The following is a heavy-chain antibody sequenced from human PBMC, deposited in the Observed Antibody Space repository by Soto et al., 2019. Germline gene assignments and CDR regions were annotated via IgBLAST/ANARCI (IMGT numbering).Heavy chain of an antibody. CDR2: IYHSGRT. Sequence: SGTLSLTCAVSGGSISSGGYSWSWIRQPPGKGLEWIGYIYHSGRTYYNPSLKSRVTISVDRSKNQFSLKLSSVTAADTAVYYCARGLITGSQDSGGWYYFDTWGQGTQVTVSS. V-gene: IGHV4-30-2*01. CDR3: ARGLITGSQDSGGWYYFDT. CDR1: GGSISSGGYS. J-gene: IGHJ4*02. D-gene: IGHD1-26*01.